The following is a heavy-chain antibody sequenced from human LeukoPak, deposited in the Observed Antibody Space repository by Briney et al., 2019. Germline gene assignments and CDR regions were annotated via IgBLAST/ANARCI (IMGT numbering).Heavy chain of an antibody. CDR1: GYSFTTFA. Sequence: GASEKVSCKASGYSFTTFAISWVRQAPGQGLEWMGWISAYSTYTGNTNYAQKFQGRVLMTTDTSTNIAYMELRSLRSDDTAVYYCTRDLGDMAAGVFYDYWGQGTLVTVSS. D-gene: IGHD6-19*01. CDR2: ISAYSTYTGNT. J-gene: IGHJ4*02. CDR3: TRDLGDMAAGVFYDY. V-gene: IGHV1-18*01.